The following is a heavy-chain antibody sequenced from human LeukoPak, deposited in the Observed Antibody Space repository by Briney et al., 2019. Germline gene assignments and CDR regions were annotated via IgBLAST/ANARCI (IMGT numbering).Heavy chain of an antibody. CDR3: AAAVIGVYDY. J-gene: IGHJ4*02. CDR2: ISWNSGSI. D-gene: IGHD6-6*01. V-gene: IGHV3-9*01. CDR1: GFTFDDYA. Sequence: GRSLRLSCAASGFTFDDYAMHWVRQAPGKGLEWVSGISWNSGSIGYADSVKGRFTISRDNAKNSLYLQMNSLRVEDSAVYYCAAAVIGVYDYWGQGTLVTVSS.